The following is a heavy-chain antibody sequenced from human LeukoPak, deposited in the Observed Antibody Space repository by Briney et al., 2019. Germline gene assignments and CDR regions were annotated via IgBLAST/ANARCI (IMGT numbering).Heavy chain of an antibody. CDR1: GGSFSGYY. D-gene: IGHD1-26*01. Sequence: SETLSLTFAVYGGSFSGYYWSWIRQPPGKGLEWIGEINHSGSTNYNPSLKSRVTISVDTSKNQFSLKLSSVTAADTAVYYCARMYSGSYFNWFDPWGQGTLVTVSS. CDR3: ARMYSGSYFNWFDP. CDR2: INHSGST. J-gene: IGHJ5*02. V-gene: IGHV4-34*01.